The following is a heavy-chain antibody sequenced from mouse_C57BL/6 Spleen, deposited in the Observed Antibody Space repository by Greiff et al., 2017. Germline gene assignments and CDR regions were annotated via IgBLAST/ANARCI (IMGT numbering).Heavy chain of an antibody. D-gene: IGHD2-1*01. CDR3: ARKVPYGNWYFDV. J-gene: IGHJ1*03. CDR2: IDPSDSYT. V-gene: IGHV1-69*01. CDR1: GYTFTSYW. Sequence: QVQLQQPGAELVMPGASVKLSCKASGYTFTSYWMHWVKQRPGQGLEWIGEIDPSDSYTNYNQKFKGKSTLTVDKSSSTAYMQLSSLTSEDSAVYYCARKVPYGNWYFDVWGTGTTVTVSS.